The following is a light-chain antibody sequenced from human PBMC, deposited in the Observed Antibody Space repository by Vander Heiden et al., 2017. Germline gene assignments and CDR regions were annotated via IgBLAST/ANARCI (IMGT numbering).Light chain of an antibody. CDR3: QQYYSTPRA. Sequence: DIVLTQSPASLAVSLGERATINCKSSQTIRDSTNNWNYLAWDQQKPGKPPKLLIYWASTRGTGVPDRFSGSGSGTDFTLTISNLQAEDVAVYYCQQYYSTPRAFGQGTTVEIK. J-gene: IGKJ1*01. CDR2: WAS. V-gene: IGKV4-1*01. CDR1: QTIRDSTNNWNY.